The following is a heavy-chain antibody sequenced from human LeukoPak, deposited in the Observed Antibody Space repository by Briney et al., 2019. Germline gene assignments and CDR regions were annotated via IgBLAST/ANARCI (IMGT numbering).Heavy chain of an antibody. D-gene: IGHD3-3*01. Sequence: PSETLSLTCTASGGSISSYYWSWVRQPPGKGLEWIGYVYYTGSTNYNPSLKSRVAISIDTSRNQFSLKLSSVTAADMAVYYCAILSDFWSPYIRNYYYYMDVWGKGTTVTVSS. CDR3: AILSDFWSPYIRNYYYYMDV. CDR2: VYYTGST. CDR1: GGSISSYY. V-gene: IGHV4-59*08. J-gene: IGHJ6*03.